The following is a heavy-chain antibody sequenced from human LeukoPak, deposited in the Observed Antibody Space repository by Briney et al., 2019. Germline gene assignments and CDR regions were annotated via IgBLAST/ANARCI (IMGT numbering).Heavy chain of an antibody. CDR3: ASHYGP. V-gene: IGHV4-39*02. CDR1: GGSISGSSYY. CDR2: IYYSGST. Sequence: KSSETLSLTCTVSGGSISGSSYYWGWIRQPPGKGLEWIGSIYYSGSTYYNPSLKSRFTISVDTSKNHFYLTLNSVTATDTAVYDCASHYGPWGQGTLVTVSS. D-gene: IGHD3-16*01. J-gene: IGHJ4*02.